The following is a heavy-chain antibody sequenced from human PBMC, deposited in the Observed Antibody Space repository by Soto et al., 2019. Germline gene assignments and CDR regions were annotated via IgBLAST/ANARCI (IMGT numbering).Heavy chain of an antibody. J-gene: IGHJ4*02. CDR3: AKTIAAAGPFCYFDY. Sequence: PGGSLRLACAASGFTFSSYAMSWVRQAPGKGLEWVAAISGSGGSTYYADSVKGRFTISRDNSKNTLYLQMNSLRAEDTAVYDCAKTIAAAGPFCYFDYWGQGTLVTVSS. CDR1: GFTFSSYA. V-gene: IGHV3-23*01. D-gene: IGHD6-13*01. CDR2: ISGSGGST.